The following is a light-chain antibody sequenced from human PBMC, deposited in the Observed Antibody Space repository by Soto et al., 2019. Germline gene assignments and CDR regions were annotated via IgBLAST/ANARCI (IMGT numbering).Light chain of an antibody. CDR2: ANT. CDR1: SSNTGANYD. J-gene: IGLJ3*02. V-gene: IGLV1-40*01. Sequence: QAVVTQSPSVSGAPGQRITISCTGSSSNTGANYDVHWYQQLPGTAPKLLIYANTDRPSGVPDRFSGSKSGTSASLAITGLQAEDEADYYCQSYDSSLSGWVFGGGTKLTVL. CDR3: QSYDSSLSGWV.